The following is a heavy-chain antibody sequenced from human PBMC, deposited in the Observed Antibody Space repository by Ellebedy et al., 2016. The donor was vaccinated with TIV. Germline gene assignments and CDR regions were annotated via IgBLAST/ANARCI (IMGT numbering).Heavy chain of an antibody. V-gene: IGHV3-7*03. J-gene: IGHJ4*02. CDR1: GFTFSDYW. Sequence: GGSLRLSXAASGFTFSDYWMSWVRQAPGKGLEWVSIIRKDGSQKYYLDSVKGRFTISRDNAKNSLYLQMNSLRADDTAVYYCAKSALVATISTDYWGQGTLVTVSS. CDR2: IRKDGSQK. D-gene: IGHD5-24*01. CDR3: AKSALVATISTDY.